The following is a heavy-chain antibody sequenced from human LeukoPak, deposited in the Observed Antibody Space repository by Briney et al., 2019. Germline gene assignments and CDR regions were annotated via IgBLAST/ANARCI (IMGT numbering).Heavy chain of an antibody. D-gene: IGHD1-26*01. CDR2: IYHSGST. J-gene: IGHJ4*02. V-gene: IGHV4-39*07. CDR3: ARVTVGALDY. Sequence: SETLSLTCTVSGGSISSTSHYWGWIRQPPGKGLEWIGSIYHSGSTYYNPSLRSRVTISVDMSKNQFSLKLSSVTAADTAVYYCARVTVGALDYWGQGTLVTVSS. CDR1: GGSISSTSHY.